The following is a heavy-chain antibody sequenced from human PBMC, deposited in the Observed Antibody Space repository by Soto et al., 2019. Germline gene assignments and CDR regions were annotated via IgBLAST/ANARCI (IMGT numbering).Heavy chain of an antibody. V-gene: IGHV6-1*01. J-gene: IGHJ6*02. CDR3: AGCSSTSCYTGFFYGMDV. CDR1: GDSVSSNSAA. Sequence: SQTLSLTCVISGDSVSSNSAAWNWIRQSPSRGLEWLGRTYYRSKWYNDYAVSVKSRITINPGTSKNQFSLQLNSVTPEDTAVYYCAGCSSTSCYTGFFYGMDVWGQGTTVTVSS. D-gene: IGHD2-2*02. CDR2: TYYRSKWYN.